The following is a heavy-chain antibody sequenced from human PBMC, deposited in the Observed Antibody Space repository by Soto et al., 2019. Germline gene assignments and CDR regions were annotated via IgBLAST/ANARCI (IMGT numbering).Heavy chain of an antibody. V-gene: IGHV1-18*01. CDR1: GYSFTRYY. CDR3: ARDRPTSSIRARDYYYAMDV. CDR2: ISAYNGNT. D-gene: IGHD6-6*01. J-gene: IGHJ6*02. Sequence: ASVKVSCKASGYSFTRYYINWVRQAPGQGLEWMGWISAYNGNTHYEEKLQGRVTLTTDTSTSTAYMELRSLRSDDTAVYYCARDRPTSSIRARDYYYAMDVWGQGTTVTV.